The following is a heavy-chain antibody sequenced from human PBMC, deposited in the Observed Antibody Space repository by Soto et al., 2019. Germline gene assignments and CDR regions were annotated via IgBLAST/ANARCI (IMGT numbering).Heavy chain of an antibody. CDR2: IWYDGSNK. J-gene: IGHJ4*02. CDR1: GFTFSSYG. V-gene: IGHV3-33*01. Sequence: GGSLRLSCAASGFTFSSYGMHWVRQAPGKGLEWVAVIWYDGSNKYYADSVKGRFTISRDNSKNTLYLQMNSLRAEDTAVYYCARPPYGDYVGGPHYWGQGTLVTVSS. CDR3: ARPPYGDYVGGPHY. D-gene: IGHD4-17*01.